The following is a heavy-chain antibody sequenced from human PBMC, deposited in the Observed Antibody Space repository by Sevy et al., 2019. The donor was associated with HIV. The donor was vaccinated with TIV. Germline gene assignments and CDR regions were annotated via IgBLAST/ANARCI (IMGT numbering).Heavy chain of an antibody. Sequence: GGSLRLSCAASGFTFITYNMNWVRQAPGKGLEWVSSISGSSNYIYYAESLKGRFIVSRDNAKDTLYLQMNSLRADDTALYYCARDPPDGSYDYFDYWGQGTLVTVSS. CDR3: ARDPPDGSYDYFDY. V-gene: IGHV3-21*06. D-gene: IGHD1-26*01. J-gene: IGHJ4*02. CDR1: GFTFITYN. CDR2: ISGSSNYI.